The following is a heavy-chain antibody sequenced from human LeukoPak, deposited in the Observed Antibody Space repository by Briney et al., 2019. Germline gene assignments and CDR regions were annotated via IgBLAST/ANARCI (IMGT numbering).Heavy chain of an antibody. V-gene: IGHV1-2*06. D-gene: IGHD4-17*01. CDR3: ARSTVTHDAFDI. CDR2: INPNSGGT. J-gene: IGHJ3*02. CDR1: GYTFTGYY. Sequence: AASVKVSCKASGYTFTGYYMHWVRQAPGQGLEWMGRINPNSGGTNYAQKFQGRVTMTRDTSISTAYMELSRLRSDDTAVYCCARSTVTHDAFDIWGQGTMVTVSS.